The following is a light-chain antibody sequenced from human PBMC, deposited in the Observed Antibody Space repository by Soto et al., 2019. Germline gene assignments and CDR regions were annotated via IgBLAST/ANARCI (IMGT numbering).Light chain of an antibody. V-gene: IGKV1-5*03. CDR1: HSISSW. J-gene: IGKJ1*01. CDR2: KAS. Sequence: DLQMTQSPSTLSASVGDRVTITCRASHSISSWLAWYQQKPGKAPKLLIYKASSLESGVPSRFSGSGSGTEFTLTISSLQPGDFATYYCQQYNSYGTFGQGTKVEIK. CDR3: QQYNSYGT.